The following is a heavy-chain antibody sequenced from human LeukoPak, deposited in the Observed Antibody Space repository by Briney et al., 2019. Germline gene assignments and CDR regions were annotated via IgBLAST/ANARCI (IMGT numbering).Heavy chain of an antibody. CDR3: AKWKDSSAWPTLPDY. Sequence: ASVKVSCKASGFTFTNYGISWVRQAPGQGLEWMGGISANNGNTDYAQNLQGRVTMTTDPSTRTAYMELRSLRSDDTAVYYCAKWKDSSAWPTLPDYWGQGTRVTVSS. V-gene: IGHV1-18*01. CDR1: GFTFTNYG. D-gene: IGHD6-25*01. CDR2: ISANNGNT. J-gene: IGHJ4*02.